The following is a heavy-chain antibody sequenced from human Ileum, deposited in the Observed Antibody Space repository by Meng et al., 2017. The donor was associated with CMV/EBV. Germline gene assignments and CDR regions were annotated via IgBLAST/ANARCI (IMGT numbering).Heavy chain of an antibody. CDR1: GGSFTIYY. CDR3: ARAAARGVPVDL. Sequence: PAPLSLPCTSTGGSFTIYYWTWIRQPAGKGLEWIGRIHPTGTTDDNPSLRSRVSMSLDKSKNQFSLKLTSVTAADTAVYYCARAAARGVPVDLWGQGTLVTVSS. CDR2: IHPTGTT. D-gene: IGHD3-10*01. V-gene: IGHV4-4*07. J-gene: IGHJ5*02.